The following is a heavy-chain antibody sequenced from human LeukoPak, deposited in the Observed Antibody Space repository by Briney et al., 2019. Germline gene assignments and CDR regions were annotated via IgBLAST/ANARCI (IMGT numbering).Heavy chain of an antibody. J-gene: IGHJ4*02. Sequence: SVKVSCKASGGTFSSYAISWVRQAPGQGLEWMGGIIPIFGTANYAQKFQGRVTITADESTSTAYMELRSLRSDDTAVYYCAREVATAGIDWGQGTLVTVSS. D-gene: IGHD6-13*01. V-gene: IGHV1-69*13. CDR1: GGTFSSYA. CDR3: AREVATAGID. CDR2: IIPIFGTA.